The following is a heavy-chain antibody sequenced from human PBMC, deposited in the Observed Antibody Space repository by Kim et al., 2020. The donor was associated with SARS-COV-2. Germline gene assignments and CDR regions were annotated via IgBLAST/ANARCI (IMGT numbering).Heavy chain of an antibody. CDR3: ATLDVDTAMADDY. Sequence: GGSLRLSCAASGFTFSSYWMSWVRQAPGKGLEWVANIKQDGSEKYYVDSVKGRFTISRDNAKNSLYLQMNSLRAEDTAVYYCATLDVDTAMADDYWGQGTLVTVSS. CDR2: IKQDGSEK. V-gene: IGHV3-7*01. CDR1: GFTFSSYW. J-gene: IGHJ4*02. D-gene: IGHD5-18*01.